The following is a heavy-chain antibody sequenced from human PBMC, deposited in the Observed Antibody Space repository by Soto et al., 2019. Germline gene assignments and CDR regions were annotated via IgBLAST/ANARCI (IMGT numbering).Heavy chain of an antibody. CDR2: VSYDGSKK. CDR1: GFIFTSYI. CDR3: ARDKGLLFGCTFDT. Sequence: QVQLVESGGGVVQPRRSLRLSCAASGFIFTSYIVHWVRQAPGKGLEWVASVSYDGSKKHYADSVKGRLSISRDNSKNTVYLQMNSLRTEETAVYYCARDKGLLFGCTFDTWGQGTLVTVSS. D-gene: IGHD3-16*01. J-gene: IGHJ4*02. V-gene: IGHV3-30*01.